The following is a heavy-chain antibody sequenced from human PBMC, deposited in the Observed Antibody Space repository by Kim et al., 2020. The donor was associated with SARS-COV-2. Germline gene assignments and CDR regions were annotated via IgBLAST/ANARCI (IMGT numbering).Heavy chain of an antibody. CDR2: VYSSGST. CDR3: ATFAYGDYASDYDMSV. Sequence: SETLSLTCTVSGGSISSGNYYWSWIRQPPAGGLEWIGYVYSSGSTYYNPSLKSRLAISVDTSKNQFSLKLSSVTAADTAVYYCATFAYGDYASDYDMSVWGQGTTVTVSS. J-gene: IGHJ6*02. CDR1: GGSISSGNYY. D-gene: IGHD4-17*01. V-gene: IGHV4-30-4*01.